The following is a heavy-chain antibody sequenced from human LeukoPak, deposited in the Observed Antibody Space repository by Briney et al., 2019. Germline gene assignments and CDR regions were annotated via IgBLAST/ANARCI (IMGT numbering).Heavy chain of an antibody. D-gene: IGHD3-3*01. CDR2: ISSSSSYI. Sequence: PGGSLRLSCAASGFTFSSYSMNWVRQAPGKGLEWVSSISSSSSYIYYADSVKGRFTISRDNAKNSLYLQMNSLRAEDTAVYYCASYDFWSGVGNYWGQGTLVTVSS. J-gene: IGHJ4*02. V-gene: IGHV3-21*01. CDR3: ASYDFWSGVGNY. CDR1: GFTFSSYS.